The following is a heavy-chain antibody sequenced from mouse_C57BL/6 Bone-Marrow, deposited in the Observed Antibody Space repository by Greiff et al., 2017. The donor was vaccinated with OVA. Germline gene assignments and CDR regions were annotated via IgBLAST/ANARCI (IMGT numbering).Heavy chain of an antibody. Sequence: PGSGSTNYNEKFKGKATFTADTSSNTAYMQLSSLTTEDSAIYYCARRGNYYGSSDYWGQGTTLTVSS. D-gene: IGHD1-1*01. CDR3: ARRGNYYGSSDY. J-gene: IGHJ2*01. V-gene: IGHV1-9*01. CDR2: PGSGST.